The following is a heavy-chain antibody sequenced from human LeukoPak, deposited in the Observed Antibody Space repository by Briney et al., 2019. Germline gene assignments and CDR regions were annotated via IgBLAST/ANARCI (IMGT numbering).Heavy chain of an antibody. CDR3: ARGMRYCSGGSCYTSGWFDP. CDR2: MNPNSGNT. CDR1: GYTFTSYD. J-gene: IGHJ5*02. Sequence: ASVKVSCKASGYTFTSYDINWVRQATGQGLEWMGWMNPNSGNTGYAQKFQGRVTMTRNTSISAAYMELSSLRSEDTGVYYCARGMRYCSGGSCYTSGWFDPWGQGTLVTVSS. V-gene: IGHV1-8*01. D-gene: IGHD2-15*01.